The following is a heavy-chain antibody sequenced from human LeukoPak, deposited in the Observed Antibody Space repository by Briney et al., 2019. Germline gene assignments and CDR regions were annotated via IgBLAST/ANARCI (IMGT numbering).Heavy chain of an antibody. Sequence: SETLSLTCAIYSESFSGYFWSWIRQPPGKGLEWIGEINHSGSTNYNPSLKSRVTISVDTSKNQFSLKLSSVTAADTAVYYCARRPRYYGSGSYQYYYYYMDVWGKGTTVTISS. CDR3: ARRPRYYGSGSYQYYYYYMDV. CDR1: SESFSGYF. J-gene: IGHJ6*03. D-gene: IGHD3-10*01. CDR2: INHSGST. V-gene: IGHV4-34*01.